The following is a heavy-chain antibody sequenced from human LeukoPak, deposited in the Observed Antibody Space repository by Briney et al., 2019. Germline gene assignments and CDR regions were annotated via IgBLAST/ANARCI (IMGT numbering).Heavy chain of an antibody. J-gene: IGHJ4*02. CDR3: ASSHYYGSPSDY. CDR2: IYPGDSDT. CDR1: GYSFTSYW. D-gene: IGHD3-10*01. V-gene: IGHV5-51*01. Sequence: GGSLEISCKGSGYSFTSYWIGWVRQLPGKGLEWMGIIYPGDSDTRYSPSFQGQVTISADKSIGTAYPQWSSLKASDTAMYYCASSHYYGSPSDYWGQGTLVTVSS.